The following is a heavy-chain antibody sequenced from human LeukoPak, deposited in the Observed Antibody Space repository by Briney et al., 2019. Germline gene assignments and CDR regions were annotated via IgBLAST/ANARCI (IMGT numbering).Heavy chain of an antibody. CDR3: ARGYFPPFDAFDI. V-gene: IGHV1-46*01. J-gene: IGHJ3*02. D-gene: IGHD3-9*01. Sequence: GASVKVSCKASGYTFTSYGISWVRQAPGQGLEWMGIINPSGGSTSYAQKFQGRVTMTRDTSTSTVYMELSSLRSEDTAVYYCARGYFPPFDAFDIWGQGTMVTVSS. CDR1: GYTFTSYG. CDR2: INPSGGST.